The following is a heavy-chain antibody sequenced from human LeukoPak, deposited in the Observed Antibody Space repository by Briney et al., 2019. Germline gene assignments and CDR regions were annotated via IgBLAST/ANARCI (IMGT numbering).Heavy chain of an antibody. D-gene: IGHD3-10*01. CDR3: ARDNHPTTYYYGSGNPFGY. CDR2: ISAYNGNT. J-gene: IGHJ4*02. Sequence: ASVSVSCKASGYTFTSYGISWVLQAPGQGLEWMGWISAYNGNTNYAQKLQGRVAMTTDTSTSTAYMELRSLRSDDTAVYYCARDNHPTTYYYGSGNPFGYWGQGTLVTVSS. V-gene: IGHV1-18*01. CDR1: GYTFTSYG.